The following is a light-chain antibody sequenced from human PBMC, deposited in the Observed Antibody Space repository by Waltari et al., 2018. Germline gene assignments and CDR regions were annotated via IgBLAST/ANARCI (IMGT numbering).Light chain of an antibody. J-gene: IGLJ2*01. Sequence: QSALTQPASVSGSPGQSITISCIGTSNDVGKYNLVSWYQQHPGKVPKLIIYEVTKRPSGISNRFSGSKSGSTASLTISGLQAEDDADYYCCSYGGSFDPYLVFGGGTKLTVL. V-gene: IGLV2-23*02. CDR2: EVT. CDR3: CSYGGSFDPYLV. CDR1: SNDVGKYNL.